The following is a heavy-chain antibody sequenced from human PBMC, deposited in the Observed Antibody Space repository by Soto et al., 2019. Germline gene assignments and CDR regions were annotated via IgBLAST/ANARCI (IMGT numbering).Heavy chain of an antibody. V-gene: IGHV3-23*01. J-gene: IGHJ5*02. Sequence: GGSQRLSCAAAGFTFISYGRSWVRKAPGKGLEWVSAISGSGGSTYYADSVKGRFTISRDNSKNTLYLQMNSLRAEDTAVYYCAREWFGELSYNWFDPWGQGTLVTVSS. D-gene: IGHD3-10*01. CDR1: GFTFISYG. CDR3: AREWFGELSYNWFDP. CDR2: ISGSGGST.